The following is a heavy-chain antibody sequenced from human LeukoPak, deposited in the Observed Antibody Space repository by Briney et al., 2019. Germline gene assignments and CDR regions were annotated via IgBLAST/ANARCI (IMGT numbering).Heavy chain of an antibody. CDR3: APAGGISSWYLDY. CDR2: ITSASTSM. D-gene: IGHD1-26*01. V-gene: IGHV3-21*03. Sequence: GGSLRLSCAASGFDFSSYSMTWVRQGPGKGLEWVSSITSASTSMYYADSVRGRFIISRDNAKNSLYLQMNSLRAEDTGVYYCAPAGGISSWYLDYGAQEPLVAVPS. J-gene: IGHJ4*02. CDR1: GFDFSSYS.